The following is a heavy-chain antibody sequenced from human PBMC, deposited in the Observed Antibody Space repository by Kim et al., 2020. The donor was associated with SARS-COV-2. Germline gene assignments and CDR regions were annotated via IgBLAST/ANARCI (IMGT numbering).Heavy chain of an antibody. V-gene: IGHV1-46*01. D-gene: IGHD3-10*01. Sequence: ASVKVSCKASGYTFTSYYMHWVRQAPGQGLEWMGIINPSGGSTSYAQKFQGRVTMTRDTSTSTVYMELSSLRSEDTAVYYCARVEMVRGVMFPHDYWGQGTLVTVSS. CDR2: INPSGGST. J-gene: IGHJ4*02. CDR1: GYTFTSYY. CDR3: ARVEMVRGVMFPHDY.